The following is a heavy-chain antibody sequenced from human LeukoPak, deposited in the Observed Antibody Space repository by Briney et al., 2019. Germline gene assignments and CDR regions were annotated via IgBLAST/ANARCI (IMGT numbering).Heavy chain of an antibody. CDR3: ARDLGIAVHSAFDI. CDR2: ISYDGSNK. V-gene: IGHV3-30-3*01. CDR1: GFTFSSYA. D-gene: IGHD6-19*01. Sequence: GGSLRLPCAASGFTFSSYAMHWVRQAPGKGLEWVAVISYDGSNKYYADSVKGRFTISRDNSKNTLYLQMNSLRAEDTAVYYCARDLGIAVHSAFDIWGQGTMVTVSS. J-gene: IGHJ3*02.